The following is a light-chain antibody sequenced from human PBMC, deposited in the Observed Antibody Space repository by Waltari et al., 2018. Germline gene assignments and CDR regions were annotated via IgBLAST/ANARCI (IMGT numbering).Light chain of an antibody. CDR2: SAS. V-gene: IGKV3-11*01. Sequence: SCRASQSVSYSLAWYQQKPCQTPRLLIYSASNRATGIPARFSGSGSWSDFTLTISSLEPEDFAVYYCQQRSSWPRTFGQGTKVEIK. CDR1: QSVSYS. CDR3: QQRSSWPRT. J-gene: IGKJ1*01.